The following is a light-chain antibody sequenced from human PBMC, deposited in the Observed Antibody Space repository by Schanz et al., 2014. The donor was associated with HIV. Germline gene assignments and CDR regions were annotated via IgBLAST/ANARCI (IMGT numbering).Light chain of an antibody. CDR2: EDN. CDR1: SGSIASNY. Sequence: NFMLTQPHSVSESPGKTVTISCTGSSGSIASNYVQWYQQRPGSAPTTVIYEDNLRPSGVPDRFSGSIDISSNSASLTISGLRTEDEADYYCQSYDSSNHEVFGGGTKLTVL. V-gene: IGLV6-57*02. J-gene: IGLJ3*02. CDR3: QSYDSSNHEV.